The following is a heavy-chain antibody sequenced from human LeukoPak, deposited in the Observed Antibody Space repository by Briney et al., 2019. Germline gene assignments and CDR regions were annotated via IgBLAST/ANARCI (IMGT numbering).Heavy chain of an antibody. Sequence: PSETLSLTCAVYGGSFSGYYWSWIRQPPGKGLEWIGEINHSGSTNYNPSLKSRVTISVDTSKNQFSLKLSSVTAADTAVYYCARDPGDSSGYLGSFDYWGQGTLVTVSS. D-gene: IGHD3-22*01. J-gene: IGHJ4*02. CDR2: INHSGST. V-gene: IGHV4-34*01. CDR3: ARDPGDSSGYLGSFDY. CDR1: GGSFSGYY.